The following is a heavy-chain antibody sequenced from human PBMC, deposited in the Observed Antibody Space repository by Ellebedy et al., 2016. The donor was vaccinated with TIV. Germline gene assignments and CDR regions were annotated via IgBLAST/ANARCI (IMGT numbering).Heavy chain of an antibody. CDR2: ISYTGSA. CDR1: GGSISSGGYH. J-gene: IGHJ4*02. D-gene: IGHD3-16*01. Sequence: SETLSLTCTVSGGSISSGGYHWSWIRQHPGTGLEWIGYISYTGSAGYSPSLKSRVTMSVDASKNQFSLKLDSVTAADTAVYYCARHKGENHCFDFWGQGTLVTVSS. CDR3: ARHKGENHCFDF. V-gene: IGHV4-31*03.